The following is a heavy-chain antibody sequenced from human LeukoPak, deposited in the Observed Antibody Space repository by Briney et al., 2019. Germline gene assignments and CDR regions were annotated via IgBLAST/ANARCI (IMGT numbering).Heavy chain of an antibody. CDR3: ARGAAAKGNWFDP. Sequence: SETLSLTCTVSGGSISSSSYYWGWIRQPPGKGLEWIGSIYYSGSTYYNPSLKSRVTISVDTSKNQFSLKLSSVTAADTAVYYCARGAAAKGNWFDPWGQGTLVTVSS. V-gene: IGHV4-39*07. J-gene: IGHJ5*02. CDR2: IYYSGST. D-gene: IGHD6-13*01. CDR1: GGSISSSSYY.